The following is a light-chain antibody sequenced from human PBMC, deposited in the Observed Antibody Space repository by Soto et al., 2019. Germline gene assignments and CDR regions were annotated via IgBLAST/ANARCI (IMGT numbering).Light chain of an antibody. CDR2: DVS. V-gene: IGLV2-14*01. J-gene: IGLJ2*01. CDR3: SSYTSSSTVV. Sequence: QSALTQPASVSGSPGQSITISCTGTSSDVGGYNYVSWYQQHPGKAPKLMIYDVSNRPPGVSNRFSGSKSGNTASLTISGRHAEDEADYYCSSYTSSSTVVFGGGTKVTVL. CDR1: SSDVGGYNY.